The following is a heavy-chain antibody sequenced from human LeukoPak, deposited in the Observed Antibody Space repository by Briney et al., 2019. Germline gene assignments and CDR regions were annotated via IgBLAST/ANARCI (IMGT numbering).Heavy chain of an antibody. J-gene: IGHJ4*02. CDR3: ARGIDSGWSLSDY. CDR1: GYTFTGYY. Sequence: VASVKVSCKASGYTFTGYYMHWVRQAPGQGLEWMGWINPNSGGTNYAQKFQGRVTMTRDTSISTAYMELSRLRSDDTAVYYCARGIDSGWSLSDYWGQGTLVTVSS. V-gene: IGHV1-2*02. D-gene: IGHD6-19*01. CDR2: INPNSGGT.